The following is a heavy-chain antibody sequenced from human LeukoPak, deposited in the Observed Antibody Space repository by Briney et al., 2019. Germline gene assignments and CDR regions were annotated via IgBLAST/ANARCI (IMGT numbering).Heavy chain of an antibody. CDR3: AKSAGSGTYLLDD. D-gene: IGHD3-10*01. J-gene: IGHJ4*02. CDR1: GFTFSSYP. CDR2: IRGSGGST. V-gene: IGHV3-23*01. Sequence: GGSLRLSCADSGFTFSSYPMSWVRQAPGKGPEWVSGIRGSGGSTYYADSVKGRFTISRDNSKNTLYLQMNSLGAEDTAVYYCAKSAGSGTYLLDDWGQGTLVTVSS.